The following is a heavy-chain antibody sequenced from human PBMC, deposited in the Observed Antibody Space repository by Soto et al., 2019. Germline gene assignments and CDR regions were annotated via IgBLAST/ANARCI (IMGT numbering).Heavy chain of an antibody. D-gene: IGHD2-8*01. V-gene: IGHV1-18*01. Sequence: QVQLVQSGAEVKKPGASVKVSCKASGYTFTSYGISWVRQAPGQGLEWMGWISAYNGNTNYAQKLQGRVTMTTDTSTSTAYMVLRSLRSDDTAVYYCARDPRGYCTNGVCFSWGGTPTDYWGQGTLVTVSS. CDR3: ARDPRGYCTNGVCFSWGGTPTDY. CDR2: ISAYNGNT. J-gene: IGHJ4*02. CDR1: GYTFTSYG.